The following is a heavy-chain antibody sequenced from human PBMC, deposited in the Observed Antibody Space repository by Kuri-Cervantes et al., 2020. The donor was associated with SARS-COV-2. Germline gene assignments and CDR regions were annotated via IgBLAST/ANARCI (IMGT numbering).Heavy chain of an antibody. D-gene: IGHD3-16*02. V-gene: IGHV3-13*01. CDR2: IGTAGDT. J-gene: IGHJ4*02. CDR3: ARDYDYTWGSYRYSDY. Sequence: GGSLRLSCAASGFTFSSYDMHWVRQATGKGLEWVSAIGTAGDTYYPGSVKGRFTISRENAKNSLYLQMNSLRAGDTAVYYCARDYDYTWGSYRYSDYWGQGTLVTVSS. CDR1: GFTFSSYD.